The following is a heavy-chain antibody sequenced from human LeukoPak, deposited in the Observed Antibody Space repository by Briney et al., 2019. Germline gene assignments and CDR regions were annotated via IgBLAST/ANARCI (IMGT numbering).Heavy chain of an antibody. J-gene: IGHJ4*02. CDR2: IIPIFGTA. Sequence: SVKVSCKASGYTFTSYDISWERQAPGQGLEWMGGIIPIFGTANYAQKFQGRVTITADESTSTAYMELSSLRSEDTAVYYCARFSYGFFGWDYWGQGTLVTVSS. V-gene: IGHV1-69*13. D-gene: IGHD5-18*01. CDR1: GYTFTSYD. CDR3: ARFSYGFFGWDY.